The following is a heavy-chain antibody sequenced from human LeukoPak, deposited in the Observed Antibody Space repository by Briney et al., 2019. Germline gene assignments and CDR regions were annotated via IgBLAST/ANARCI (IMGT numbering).Heavy chain of an antibody. CDR1: GYTFTGYY. Sequence: ASVKVSCKASGYTFTGYYMHWVRQAPGQGLEWMGWINPNSGGTNYAQKFQGRVTMTRDTSISTAYMELSRLGSDDTAVYYCARNVVPAAQYYYYMDVWGKGTTVTVSS. CDR3: ARNVVPAAQYYYYMDV. CDR2: INPNSGGT. V-gene: IGHV1-2*02. D-gene: IGHD2-2*01. J-gene: IGHJ6*03.